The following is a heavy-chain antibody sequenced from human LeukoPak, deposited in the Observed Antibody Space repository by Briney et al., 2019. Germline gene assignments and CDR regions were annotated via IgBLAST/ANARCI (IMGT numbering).Heavy chain of an antibody. V-gene: IGHV4-59*01. J-gene: IGHJ5*02. Sequence: PSETLSLTCTVSGGSISTYFWTWIRQPLGKGLEWIAYISSSGSTNYNPSLESRVTISVDTSKNQVSLKLNSVTAADTAVYYCVKEGVWSGWFDTWGQGTLVTVSS. D-gene: IGHD2-21*01. CDR2: ISSSGST. CDR1: GGSISTYF. CDR3: VKEGVWSGWFDT.